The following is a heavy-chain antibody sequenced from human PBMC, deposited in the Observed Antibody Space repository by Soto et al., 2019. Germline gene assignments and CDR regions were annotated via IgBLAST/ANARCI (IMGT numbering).Heavy chain of an antibody. CDR3: AKELSSMWFPLDY. CDR2: ISGSGGST. J-gene: IGHJ4*02. CDR1: GFTFSNYA. D-gene: IGHD6-13*01. V-gene: IGHV3-23*01. Sequence: LRLSCAASGFTFSNYAMSWVRQAPGKGLEWVSSISGSGGSTFYSDSVKGRFTISGDSSKNTLYLNMNSLRAEDTAVYYCAKELSSMWFPLDYWGQGTLVTVSS.